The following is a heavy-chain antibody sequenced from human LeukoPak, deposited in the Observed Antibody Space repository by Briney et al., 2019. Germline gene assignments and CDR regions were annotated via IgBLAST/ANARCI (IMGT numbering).Heavy chain of an antibody. CDR2: IFYSGTT. Sequence: SETLSLTCTVSGGSISSYYWSWIRQPPGKGLEWIGFIFYSGTTNYNPSLKSRVTISVDTSKNQFSLKLSSVTAADTAVYYCARGGWNKFDYWGQGALVTVSS. D-gene: IGHD3-22*01. J-gene: IGHJ4*02. V-gene: IGHV4-59*01. CDR3: ARGGWNKFDY. CDR1: GGSISSYY.